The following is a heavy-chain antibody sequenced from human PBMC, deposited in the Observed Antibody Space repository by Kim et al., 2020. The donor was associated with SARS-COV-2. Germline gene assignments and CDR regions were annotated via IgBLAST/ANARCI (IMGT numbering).Heavy chain of an antibody. CDR1: GFSLVNYW. CDR3: ARVMGGGAWSMDV. CDR2: IRQDGREK. D-gene: IGHD2-15*01. Sequence: GGSLRLSCAASGFSLVNYWMTWVRQAPGGGLVWVANIRQDGREKFYVDSLKGRFTISRDNAENSLFLQMRSLRAEDTAIYYCARVMGGGAWSMDVWGQGTAVTVSS. J-gene: IGHJ6*02. V-gene: IGHV3-7*01.